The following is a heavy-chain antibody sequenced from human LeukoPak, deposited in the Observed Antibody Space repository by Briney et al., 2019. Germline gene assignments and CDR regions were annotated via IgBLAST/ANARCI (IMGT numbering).Heavy chain of an antibody. CDR1: GFIIFKSW. D-gene: IGHD3-22*01. CDR3: ARVAGEASGYHPFDI. CDR2: IRQDASET. Sequence: GGSLRLSCAASGFIIFKSWMTWVRQAPGKGLEWVAIIRQDASETYYLDSVKGRFTISRDNAKNSIYLHMTRLRVEDTAVYYCARVAGEASGYHPFDIWGQGTMVTASS. J-gene: IGHJ3*02. V-gene: IGHV3-7*01.